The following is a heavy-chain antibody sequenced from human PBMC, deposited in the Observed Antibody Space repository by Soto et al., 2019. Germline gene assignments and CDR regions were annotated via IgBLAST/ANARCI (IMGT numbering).Heavy chain of an antibody. Sequence: ASVKVSCKTSGYTFTGHYIHWVRQAPQQGPEWVGEIGPESGATRYAQKFRGRVTMTMDTSITTVYMELKNLSPDDTAVYYCARVWGSYQAPSGGAGFDPWGQGTLVTVSS. J-gene: IGHJ5*02. CDR2: IGPESGAT. V-gene: IGHV1-2*02. D-gene: IGHD3-16*02. CDR1: GYTFTGHY. CDR3: ARVWGSYQAPSGGAGFDP.